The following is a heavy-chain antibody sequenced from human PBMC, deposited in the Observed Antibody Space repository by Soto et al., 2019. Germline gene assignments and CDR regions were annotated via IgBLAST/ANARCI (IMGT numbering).Heavy chain of an antibody. CDR1: GFTFSNYW. V-gene: IGHV3-7*01. Sequence: EVQVVESGGGLVQPGGSLRLSCAVSGFTFSNYWMTWVRQAPGKGLEWVAYMNQDGSQIYYVDSLRGRFTISRDNAKNSLYLQMNSLRVDDTAVYYCARDRVPNTPDYWGQGTLVIVSS. CDR3: ARDRVPNTPDY. D-gene: IGHD2-2*01. CDR2: MNQDGSQI. J-gene: IGHJ4*02.